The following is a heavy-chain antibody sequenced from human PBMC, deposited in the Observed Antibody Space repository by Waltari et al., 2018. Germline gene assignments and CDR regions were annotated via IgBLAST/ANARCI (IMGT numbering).Heavy chain of an antibody. CDR3: VGLYSSSWYIDY. V-gene: IGHV4-38-2*01. J-gene: IGHJ4*02. Sequence: QVQLQESGPGLVKPSETLSLTCAVSGYSISSGYYWGWIRQPPGKGLEWIGSIYHSGGTYYNPSLKSRVTISVDTSKNQFSLKLSSVTAADTAVYYCVGLYSSSWYIDYWGQGTLVTVSS. CDR1: GYSISSGYY. CDR2: IYHSGGT. D-gene: IGHD6-13*01.